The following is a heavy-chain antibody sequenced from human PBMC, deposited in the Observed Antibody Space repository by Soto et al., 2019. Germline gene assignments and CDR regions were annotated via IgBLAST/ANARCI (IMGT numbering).Heavy chain of an antibody. CDR3: ARRSYGGFLEWSDY. J-gene: IGHJ4*02. V-gene: IGHV3-74*01. Sequence: GGSLRLSCAASGFTFGNYGMHWVRQAPGKGLVWVSRINSDGSSTSYADSVKGRFTISRDNAKNTLYLQMNSLRGEDTAVYYCARRSYGGFLEWSDYWGQGTLVTVSS. CDR2: INSDGSST. CDR1: GFTFGNYG. D-gene: IGHD3-3*01.